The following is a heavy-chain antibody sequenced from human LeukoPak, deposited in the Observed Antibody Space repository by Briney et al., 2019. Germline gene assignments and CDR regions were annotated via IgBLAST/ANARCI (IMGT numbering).Heavy chain of an antibody. J-gene: IGHJ4*02. CDR3: VRHDGRGGATMGALDS. CDR2: IYYGRTT. D-gene: IGHD5-12*01. V-gene: IGHV4-39*01. CDR1: GGSISSSSYY. Sequence: SQTLSLTCTVSGGSISSSSYYWGWIRQSPGRGLEWIGSIYYGRTTYYNPSLNSRVTISVVTSNNQFSLQLNSVTAADTAVYYCVRHDGRGGATMGALDSWGQGSLVTVSS.